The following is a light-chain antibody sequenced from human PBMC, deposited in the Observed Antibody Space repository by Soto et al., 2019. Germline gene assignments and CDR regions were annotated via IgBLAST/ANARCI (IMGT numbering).Light chain of an antibody. CDR3: GTWDYRLSTVV. Sequence: QSVLTQPPSVSAAPGQKVTISCSGNNSNIGRYFLSWYQRVPGTAPRLLIYDNNKRPSGIPDRFSGSKSGSSATLGITGLQTGDEADYYCGTWDYRLSTVVFGGGTKLTVL. V-gene: IGLV1-51*01. J-gene: IGLJ3*02. CDR2: DNN. CDR1: NSNIGRYF.